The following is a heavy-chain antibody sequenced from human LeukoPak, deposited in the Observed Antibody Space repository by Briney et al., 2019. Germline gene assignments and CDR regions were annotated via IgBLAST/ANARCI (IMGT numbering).Heavy chain of an antibody. CDR2: IRYDGSNK. CDR1: GFTFSSYG. J-gene: IGHJ4*02. Sequence: GGSLRLSCAASGFTFSSYGMHWVRQAPGKGLEWVAFIRYDGSNKYYADSVKSRFTISRDNSKNTLYLQMNSLRAEDTAVYYCTKVELLGATIGSFDYWGQGTLVTVSS. CDR3: TKVELLGATIGSFDY. V-gene: IGHV3-30*02. D-gene: IGHD1-26*01.